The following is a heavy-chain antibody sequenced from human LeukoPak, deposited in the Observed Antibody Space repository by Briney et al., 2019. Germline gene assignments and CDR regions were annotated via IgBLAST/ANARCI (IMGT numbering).Heavy chain of an antibody. CDR1: GYTFTSYG. CDR3: ARDRVTLDPQWELPIETENDAFDI. Sequence: ASVKVSCKASGYTFTSYGISWVRQAPGQGLEWMGWISAYNGNTNYAQKLQGRVTMTTDTSTSTAYMELRSLRSDDTAVYYCARDRVTLDPQWELPIETENDAFDIWGRGTMVTVSS. CDR2: ISAYNGNT. V-gene: IGHV1-18*01. D-gene: IGHD1-26*01. J-gene: IGHJ3*02.